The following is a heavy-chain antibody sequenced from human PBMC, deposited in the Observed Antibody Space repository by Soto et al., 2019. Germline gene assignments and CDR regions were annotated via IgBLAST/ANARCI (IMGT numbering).Heavy chain of an antibody. CDR1: GFTFSSYA. D-gene: IGHD3-16*01. Sequence: QVQLVESGGGVVQPGRSLRLSCAASGFTFSSYAMHWVRQAPGKGLEWVAVISYDGSNKYYADSVKGRFTISRYNSKNTLYLQMNSLRAEDTALYYCARAYEGDYFYYWGQGTLVTVSS. CDR2: ISYDGSNK. CDR3: ARAYEGDYFYY. V-gene: IGHV3-30-3*01. J-gene: IGHJ4*02.